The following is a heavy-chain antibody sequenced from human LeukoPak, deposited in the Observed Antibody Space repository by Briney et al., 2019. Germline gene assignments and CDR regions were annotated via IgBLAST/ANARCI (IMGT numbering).Heavy chain of an antibody. J-gene: IGHJ5*02. V-gene: IGHV1-69*04. D-gene: IGHD3-3*01. CDR2: IIPILGIA. CDR3: ARDPGSYYDFWSGYYTALGEFDP. Sequence: SVKVSCRASGGTLSRYTISWVRQAPGQGLEWMGRIIPILGIANYAQKFQGRVTITADKSTSTAYMELSSLRSEDTAVYYCARDPGSYYDFWSGYYTALGEFDPWGQGTLVTVSS. CDR1: GGTLSRYT.